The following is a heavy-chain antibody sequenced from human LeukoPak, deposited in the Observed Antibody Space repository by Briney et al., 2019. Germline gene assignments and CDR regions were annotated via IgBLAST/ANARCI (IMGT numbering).Heavy chain of an antibody. J-gene: IGHJ4*02. CDR1: GFTFDDYA. CDR2: ISWNSGSI. Sequence: SLRLSCAASGFTFDDYAMHWVRQAPGKGLEWVSGISWNSGSIGYADSVKGRFTISRDNVKNLLYLQMNSLRAEDTAVYYCARVGVTFLYYFDSWGQGTLVTVSS. V-gene: IGHV3-9*01. CDR3: ARVGVTFLYYFDS. D-gene: IGHD1-26*01.